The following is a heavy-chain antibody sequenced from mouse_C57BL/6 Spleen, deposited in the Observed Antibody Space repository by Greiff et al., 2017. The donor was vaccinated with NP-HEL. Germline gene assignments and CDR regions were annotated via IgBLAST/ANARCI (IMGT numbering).Heavy chain of an antibody. V-gene: IGHV1-7*01. CDR3: ARRIPQLGVDY. CDR1: GYTFTSYW. CDR2: INPSSGYT. D-gene: IGHD4-1*02. J-gene: IGHJ2*01. Sequence: QVQLQQSGAELAKPGASVKLSCKASGYTFTSYWMHWVKQRPGQGLEWIGYINPSSGYTKYNQKFKDKATLTADKSSSTAHMQLSSRTDEDSAVYYCARRIPQLGVDYWGQGTTLTVSS.